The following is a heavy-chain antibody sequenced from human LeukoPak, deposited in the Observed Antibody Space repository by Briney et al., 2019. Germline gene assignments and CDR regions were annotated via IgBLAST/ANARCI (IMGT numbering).Heavy chain of an antibody. Sequence: PSETLSLTCTVSGGSISSGSYYWSWIWQPAGKGLEWIGRIYTSGSTNYNPSLKSRVTISVDTSKNQFSLKLSSVTAADTAVYYCARATIIMSSVRLEWLSPHENWFDPWGQGTLVTVSS. V-gene: IGHV4-61*02. CDR3: ARATIIMSSVRLEWLSPHENWFDP. J-gene: IGHJ5*02. CDR1: GGSISSGSYY. CDR2: IYTSGST. D-gene: IGHD3-3*01.